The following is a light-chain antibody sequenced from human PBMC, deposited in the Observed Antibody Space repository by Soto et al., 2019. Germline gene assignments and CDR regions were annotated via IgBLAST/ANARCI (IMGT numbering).Light chain of an antibody. J-gene: IGKJ4*01. CDR2: AAS. CDR1: QGISNY. CDR3: QKYNSASL. V-gene: IGKV1-27*01. Sequence: LLLPQSPSSLFASVGDRVTITCRASQGISNYLAWYQQKPGKVPKLLIYAASTLQSGVPSRFSGSGSGTDFTLTISSLQHEDVATYYCQKYNSASLFGGGTKM.